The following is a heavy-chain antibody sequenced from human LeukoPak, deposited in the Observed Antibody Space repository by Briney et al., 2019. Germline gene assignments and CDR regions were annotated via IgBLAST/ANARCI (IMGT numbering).Heavy chain of an antibody. CDR3: AMQYYDPEGVVDY. D-gene: IGHD2/OR15-2a*01. CDR1: GGTFSSYA. CDR2: IIPIFGTA. Sequence: ASVKVSCKASGGTFSSYAISWVRQAPGQGLEWMGGIIPIFGTANYAQKFQGRVTITADESTSTAYMELSSLRSEDTAVYYCAMQYYDPEGVVDYWGQGTRVTVSS. V-gene: IGHV1-69*01. J-gene: IGHJ4*02.